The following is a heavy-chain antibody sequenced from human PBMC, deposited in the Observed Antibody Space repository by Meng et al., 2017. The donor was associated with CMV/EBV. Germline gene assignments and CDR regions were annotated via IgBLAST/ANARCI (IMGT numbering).Heavy chain of an antibody. J-gene: IGHJ6*02. CDR1: GFTVSSNY. CDR2: ISSSSSYI. Sequence: GGSLRLSCAASGFTVSSNYMSWVRQAPGKGLEWVSSISSSSSYIYYADSVKGRFTISRDNAKNSLYLQMNSLRAEDTAVYYCARDRIAARIYYGMDVWGQGTTVTVSS. CDR3: ARDRIAARIYYGMDV. D-gene: IGHD6-6*01. V-gene: IGHV3-21*01.